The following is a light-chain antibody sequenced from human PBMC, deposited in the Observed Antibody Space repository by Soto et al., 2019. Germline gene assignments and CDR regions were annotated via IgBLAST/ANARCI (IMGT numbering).Light chain of an antibody. V-gene: IGLV2-14*01. CDR1: SSDVGGYKH. CDR3: SSYKSGATLV. CDR2: EVS. J-gene: IGLJ2*01. Sequence: QPVLTQPASVSGSPGQSITISCTGTSSDVGGYKHVAWYQQYPGKAPKLIIFEVSDRPSGVSNRFSGSKSGNTASLSISGLQPEDEADYYCSSYKSGATLVFGGGTQLTVL.